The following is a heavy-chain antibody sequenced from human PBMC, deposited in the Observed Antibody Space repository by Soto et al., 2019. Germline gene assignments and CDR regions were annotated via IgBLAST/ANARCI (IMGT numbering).Heavy chain of an antibody. J-gene: IGHJ5*02. Sequence: SETLSLTCAVSGGSITSANWWTWVRQPPGGGLEWIGEISHSGITNCKASLKSRVTMSVDKTKNDVSLKLTSVTAADTAVYYCARVLRGWFDPWGQGTPVTVSS. V-gene: IGHV4-4*02. CDR1: GGSITSANW. CDR3: ARVLRGWFDP. CDR2: ISHSGIT.